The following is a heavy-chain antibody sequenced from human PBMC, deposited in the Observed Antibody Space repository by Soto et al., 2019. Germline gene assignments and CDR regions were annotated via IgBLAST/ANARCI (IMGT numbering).Heavy chain of an antibody. Sequence: QVQLVQSGAEVKKPGASVKVSCKASGYTFSGHDINWVRQASGQGPEWLGWMNPKSGDTGYAQNFQGRVTMNMHTSNRTAYMELSSLRSEDTAVYYCARVGGNWNDDYFDYWGQGTLVTVSS. J-gene: IGHJ4*02. CDR3: ARVGGNWNDDYFDY. D-gene: IGHD1-1*01. CDR2: MNPKSGDT. V-gene: IGHV1-8*01. CDR1: GYTFSGHD.